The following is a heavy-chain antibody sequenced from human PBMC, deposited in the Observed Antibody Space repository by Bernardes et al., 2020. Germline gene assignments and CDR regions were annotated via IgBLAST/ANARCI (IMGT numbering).Heavy chain of an antibody. CDR2: ISTSNGNT. CDR1: GYSFTTYT. J-gene: IGHJ5*02. D-gene: IGHD3-16*01. CDR3: ARFLGSGWLDP. V-gene: IGHV1-18*03. Sequence: ASVKVSCATSGYSFTTYTLTWLRQAPGQALEWMGWISTSNGNTNYAQKFQGRLTLSTDTSTNTAYMELRSLRSDDMARYYCARFLGSGWLDPWGQGTLVTVS.